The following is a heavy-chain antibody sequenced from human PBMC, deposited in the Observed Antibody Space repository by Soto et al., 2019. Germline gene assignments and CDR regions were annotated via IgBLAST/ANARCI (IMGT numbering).Heavy chain of an antibody. V-gene: IGHV4-59*01. J-gene: IGHJ6*02. CDR3: AREVVLRFLEWPFPDV. Sequence: LXLTCTVSCGSISSYYWSWIRQPPWKGLEWIGYIYYSGSTNYNPSLKSRVTISVDTSKNQFSLKLSSVTAADTAVYYCAREVVLRFLEWPFPDVWGQGTTVTVSS. D-gene: IGHD3-3*01. CDR2: IYYSGST. CDR1: CGSISSYY.